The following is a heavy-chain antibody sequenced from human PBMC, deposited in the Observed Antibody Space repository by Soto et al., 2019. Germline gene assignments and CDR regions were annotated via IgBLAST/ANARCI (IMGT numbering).Heavy chain of an antibody. Sequence: GGSLRLSCAASGFSFNSYGMHWVRQAPGKGLEWVAVIWYDGSQKYYADSVNGRFTISRDNSKNTLYLQMNSLRAEDTAVYYCAKEGYCSGGSCPENYYGMDVWGQGTTVTVSS. CDR3: AKEGYCSGGSCPENYYGMDV. CDR1: GFSFNSYG. CDR2: IWYDGSQK. J-gene: IGHJ6*02. V-gene: IGHV3-33*06. D-gene: IGHD2-15*01.